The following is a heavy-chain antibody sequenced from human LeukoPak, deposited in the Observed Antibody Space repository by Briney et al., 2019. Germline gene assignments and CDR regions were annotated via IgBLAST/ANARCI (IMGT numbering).Heavy chain of an antibody. CDR2: IYYSGST. Sequence: KPSETLSLTCTVSGGSISSGGYYWSWIRQHPGKGLEWIGYIYYSGSTYYNPSLKSRVTISVDTSKNQFSLKLSSVTAADTAVYYCARVGEVAGTAFDIWGQGTMVTVSS. CDR1: GGSISSGGYY. J-gene: IGHJ3*02. D-gene: IGHD6-19*01. CDR3: ARVGEVAGTAFDI. V-gene: IGHV4-31*03.